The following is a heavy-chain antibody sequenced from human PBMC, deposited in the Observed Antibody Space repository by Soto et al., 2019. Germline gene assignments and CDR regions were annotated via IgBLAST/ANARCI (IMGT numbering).Heavy chain of an antibody. Sequence: SGPTLVNPTQTLTLTCTFSGFSLSTSGMCVSWIRQPPGKALEWLARIDWDDDKYYSTSLKTRLTISKDTSKNQVVLTMTNMDPVDTATYYCARVQFGELSPVYYYYGMDVWGQGTTVTVSS. D-gene: IGHD3-10*01. J-gene: IGHJ6*02. V-gene: IGHV2-70*11. CDR2: IDWDDDK. CDR1: GFSLSTSGMC. CDR3: ARVQFGELSPVYYYYGMDV.